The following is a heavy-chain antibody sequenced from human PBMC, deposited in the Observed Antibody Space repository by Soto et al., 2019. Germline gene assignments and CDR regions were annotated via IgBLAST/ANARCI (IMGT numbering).Heavy chain of an antibody. Sequence: QVQLVQSGAEVKKPGASVKVSCKASGFTFSNYGITWLRQVPGQGLEWMGWISAYNGNTVHAQEYQGRITMTTDTSTSTAYMELRSLRPDDTAVYYCARPQNDILTDSYTNYFAPWGQGTRVTVSS. D-gene: IGHD3-9*01. V-gene: IGHV1-18*01. J-gene: IGHJ5*02. CDR2: ISAYNGNT. CDR1: GFTFSNYG. CDR3: ARPQNDILTDSYTNYFAP.